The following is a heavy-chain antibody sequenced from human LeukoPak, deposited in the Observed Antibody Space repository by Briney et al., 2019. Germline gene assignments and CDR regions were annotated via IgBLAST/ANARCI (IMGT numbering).Heavy chain of an antibody. Sequence: SVKVSCKASGGTFGSYAISWVRHAPGQGLEWMGVIIPIFGTANYAQKYQGRVTITADESTSTANMELSSLRSEDTAVYYCATSQNETRYSSGWSYYFDYWGQGTLVTVSS. CDR2: IIPIFGTA. D-gene: IGHD6-19*01. CDR3: ATSQNETRYSSGWSYYFDY. CDR1: GGTFGSYA. J-gene: IGHJ4*02. V-gene: IGHV1-69*13.